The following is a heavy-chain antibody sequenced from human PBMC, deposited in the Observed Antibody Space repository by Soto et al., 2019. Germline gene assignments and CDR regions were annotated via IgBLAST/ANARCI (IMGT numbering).Heavy chain of an antibody. J-gene: IGHJ4*02. D-gene: IGHD6-19*01. V-gene: IGHV4-30-2*01. CDR3: ARAGGLGAVAVDY. Sequence: QLQLQESGSGLVKPSQTLSLTCAVSGGSISSGGYSWSWIRQPPGKGLEWIGYIYHSGSTYYNPPLKSGVRIAVDRAKTQFSRRRGFGTAADTGVYHGARAGGLGAVAVDYWAQGTLVPVSS. CDR1: GGSISSGGYS. CDR2: IYHSGST.